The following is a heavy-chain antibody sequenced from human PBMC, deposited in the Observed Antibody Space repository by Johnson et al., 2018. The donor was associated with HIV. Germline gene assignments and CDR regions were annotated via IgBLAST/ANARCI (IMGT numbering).Heavy chain of an antibody. J-gene: IGHJ3*02. CDR1: GFTFDDYA. D-gene: IGHD3-22*01. V-gene: IGHV3-9*01. CDR2: ISWNSGSI. CDR3: AKDIGYYDSSDYDAFEI. Sequence: VQLVESGGGLVQPGRSLRLSCAASGFTFDDYAMHWVRQAPGKGLEWVSGISWNSGSIGYAYSVKGRFTISRDNAKNSLYLQMNSLRAEDTALYYCAKDIGYYDSSDYDAFEIWGQGTMVTVSS.